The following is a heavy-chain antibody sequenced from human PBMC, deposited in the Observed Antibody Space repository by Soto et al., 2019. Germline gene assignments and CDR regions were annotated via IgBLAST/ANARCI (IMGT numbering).Heavy chain of an antibody. D-gene: IGHD2-21*02. CDR3: ARDLWGYCGVDCYPLDV. Sequence: GASVKVSCKASGYTFTSYGISWVRQDPGQGLEWMGWISAYNGNTNYAQKLQGRVTMTTHTSTSTAYMELRSLRSDDTAVYYCARDLWGYCGVDCYPLDVWGQGTTVTVSS. CDR1: GYTFTSYG. J-gene: IGHJ6*02. V-gene: IGHV1-18*01. CDR2: ISAYNGNT.